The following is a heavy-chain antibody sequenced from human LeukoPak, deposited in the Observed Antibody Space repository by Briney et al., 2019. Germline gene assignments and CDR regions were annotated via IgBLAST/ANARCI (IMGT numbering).Heavy chain of an antibody. V-gene: IGHV4-59*11. Sequence: SETLSLTCTVSGVSISSHYWSWVRQSPGKRLEWIGNIYYTGSTSYNPSLQSRVAISTDTSKNQFSLTLNSVTAADAAVYYCASAGNPHYFDFWGQGPLVTVSS. CDR3: ASAGNPHYFDF. CDR2: IYYTGST. CDR1: GVSISSHY. J-gene: IGHJ4*02.